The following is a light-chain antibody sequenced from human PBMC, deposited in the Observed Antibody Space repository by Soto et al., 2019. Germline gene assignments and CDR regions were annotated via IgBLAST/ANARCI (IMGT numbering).Light chain of an antibody. CDR2: DAL. CDR3: QHYGGMWT. CDR1: QSISSY. V-gene: IGKV1-5*01. J-gene: IGKJ1*01. Sequence: DIQMTQSPSSLSASVGDRVTITCRASQSISSYLNWYQQKPGKAPKVLIYDALNLESGVPSRFSGSGYGTEFTLTIRSLQPDDFATYCCQHYGGMWTFGQGTKVDIK.